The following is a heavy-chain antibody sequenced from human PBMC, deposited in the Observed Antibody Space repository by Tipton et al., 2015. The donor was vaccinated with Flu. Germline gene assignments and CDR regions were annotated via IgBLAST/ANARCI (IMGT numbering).Heavy chain of an antibody. Sequence: TASGFTFDDYTMHWVRQAPGKGLEWVSGISWNSGSIGYADSVKGRFTISRDNAKNSLYLQMNSLRAEDTALYYCAKDKGVGARYWYFDLWGRGTLVTVSS. J-gene: IGHJ2*01. CDR3: AKDKGVGARYWYFDL. V-gene: IGHV3-9*01. CDR2: ISWNSGSI. D-gene: IGHD1-26*01. CDR1: GFTFDDYT.